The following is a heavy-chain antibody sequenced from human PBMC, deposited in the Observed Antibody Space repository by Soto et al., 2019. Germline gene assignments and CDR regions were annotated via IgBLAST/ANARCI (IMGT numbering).Heavy chain of an antibody. CDR2: IIPIFGTA. CDR1: GGTFSSYA. V-gene: IGHV1-69*06. D-gene: IGHD2-8*01. Sequence: ASVKVSCKASGGTFSSYAISWVRQAPGQGLEWMGGIIPIFGTANYAQKFQGRVTITADKSTSTAYMELSSLRSEDTAVYYCASTYCTNGVCYSAYSSSWYFAYWGQGTLVTVSS. CDR3: ASTYCTNGVCYSAYSSSWYFAY. J-gene: IGHJ4*02.